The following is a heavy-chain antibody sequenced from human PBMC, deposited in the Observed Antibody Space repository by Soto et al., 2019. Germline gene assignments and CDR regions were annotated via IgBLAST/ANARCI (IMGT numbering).Heavy chain of an antibody. J-gene: IGHJ4*02. Sequence: PSETLSLTCSVSGGSISSSSYYWGWIRQPPGKGLEWIGSIYYSGSTYYNPPLKSRVTISVDTSKNQFSLKLSSVTAADTAVYYCARHDSSGQYYFDYWGQGTLVTVSS. D-gene: IGHD6-19*01. V-gene: IGHV4-39*01. CDR2: IYYSGST. CDR1: GGSISSSSYY. CDR3: ARHDSSGQYYFDY.